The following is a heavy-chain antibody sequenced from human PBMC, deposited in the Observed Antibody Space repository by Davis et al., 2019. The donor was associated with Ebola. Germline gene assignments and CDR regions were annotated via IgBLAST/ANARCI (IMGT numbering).Heavy chain of an antibody. V-gene: IGHV1-2*04. CDR3: AREVPAAIEGSNWFDP. J-gene: IGHJ5*02. D-gene: IGHD2-2*01. CDR2: INPNSGGT. Sequence: ASVKVSCKASGYTFTGYYMHWVRQAPGQGLEWMGWINPNSGGTNYAQKFQGWVTMTRDTSISTAYMELSRLRSDDTAVYYCAREVPAAIEGSNWFDPWRQGTLVTVSS. CDR1: GYTFTGYY.